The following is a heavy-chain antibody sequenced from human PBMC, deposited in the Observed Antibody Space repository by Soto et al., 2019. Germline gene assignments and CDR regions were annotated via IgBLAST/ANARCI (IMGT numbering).Heavy chain of an antibody. J-gene: IGHJ3*02. CDR2: IYHSGST. CDR3: ATFALVGGNAFDI. V-gene: IGHV4-30-2*01. Sequence: QLQLQESGSGLVKPSQTLSLTCAVSGGSISSGGYSWSWIRQPPGKGLEWIGYIYHSGSTYYNPSLNSRVTISVDRFKNQFSLKLSSVTAADTAVYYCATFALVGGNAFDIWGQGTMVTVSS. D-gene: IGHD1-26*01. CDR1: GGSISSGGYS.